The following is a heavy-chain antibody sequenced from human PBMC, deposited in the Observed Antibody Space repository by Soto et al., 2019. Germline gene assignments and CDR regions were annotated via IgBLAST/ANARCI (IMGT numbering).Heavy chain of an antibody. J-gene: IGHJ5*02. V-gene: IGHV3-53*01. CDR1: GFTVSSNF. Sequence: QLVESGGGLIQPGGSLRLSCAASGFTVSSNFMTWVRQAPGKGLEWVSVIYTGGSTYYTDSVKGRFTTSRDNFKNTVYLHMNSLRAEDTALYYCARGGPTYWFDPWGQGSLVTVSS. CDR2: IYTGGST. D-gene: IGHD1-1*01. CDR3: ARGGPTYWFDP.